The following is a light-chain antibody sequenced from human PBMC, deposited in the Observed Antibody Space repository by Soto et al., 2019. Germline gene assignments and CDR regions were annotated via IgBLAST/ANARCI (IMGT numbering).Light chain of an antibody. CDR3: SSYAGSNNLVV. Sequence: QCVLTQPPSASGSPGQSATISCTGTSSDVGGYNYVSWYQQHPGKAPKLMIYEVSKRPSGVPDRFSGSKSGNTASLTVSGLQAEDEADYYCSSYAGSNNLVVFGGGTKLTVL. J-gene: IGLJ2*01. CDR2: EVS. V-gene: IGLV2-8*01. CDR1: SSDVGGYNY.